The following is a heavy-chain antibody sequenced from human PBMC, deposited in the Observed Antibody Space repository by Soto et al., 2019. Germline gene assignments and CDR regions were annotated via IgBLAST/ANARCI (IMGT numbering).Heavy chain of an antibody. J-gene: IGHJ6*02. CDR3: AYRPWSGGSCYWFSFSGVVV. CDR2: IYWDDDK. CDR1: VFSLSTSGVG. V-gene: IGHV2-5*02. Sequence: QITLKESGPTLVQPTQTLTLTCTFSVFSLSTSGVGVAWIRQPPGKALEWLALIYWDDDKRYRPSLESRLTITTDTSKKYVVPTMTNRVAAHTATYYCAYRPWSGGSCYWFSFSGVVVWGQGATVTVSS. D-gene: IGHD2-15*01.